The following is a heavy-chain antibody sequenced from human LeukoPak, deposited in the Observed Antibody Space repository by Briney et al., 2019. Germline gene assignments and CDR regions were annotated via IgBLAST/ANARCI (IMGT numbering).Heavy chain of an antibody. Sequence: SETLSLTCTVSGGSITSSSYSWGWIRQPPGKGLEWIASMSYSGSTYYNPSLKSRVTISVDTSRNQFSLKLSSVTAADTAVYYCARARWLQLGHFDYWGQGSLVTVSS. CDR3: ARARWLQLGHFDY. D-gene: IGHD5-24*01. CDR2: MSYSGST. J-gene: IGHJ4*02. V-gene: IGHV4-39*07. CDR1: GGSITSSSYS.